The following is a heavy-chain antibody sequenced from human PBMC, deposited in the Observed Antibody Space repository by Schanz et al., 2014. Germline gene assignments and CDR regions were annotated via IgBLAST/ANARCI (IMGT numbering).Heavy chain of an antibody. V-gene: IGHV1-2*06. CDR1: GYTFTGHY. CDR3: ARDGHSSNWRSYFFYGLDV. D-gene: IGHD6-13*01. Sequence: QVQLVQSGAEVKKPGASVKVSCKASGYTFTGHYMHWVRQAPGQGLEWMGRINPNSGGTNYAQKCQGRVTMPWDTSPSTAYMELRRLRSDDTAIYYCARDGHSSNWRSYFFYGLDVWGQGTTVTVSS. CDR2: INPNSGGT. J-gene: IGHJ6*02.